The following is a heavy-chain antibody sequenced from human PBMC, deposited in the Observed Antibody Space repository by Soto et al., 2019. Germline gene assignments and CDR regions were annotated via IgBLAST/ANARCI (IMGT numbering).Heavy chain of an antibody. CDR1: GGSFTSNNW. D-gene: IGHD1-1*01. V-gene: IGHV4-4*02. J-gene: IGHJ4*02. CDR2: IYRTGST. Sequence: VQLQESGPGLVKPSGTLSLTCAVSGGSFTSNNWWTWVRQPPGQGLEWIGEIYRTGSTNYNPSRKSRVTIALDKSENQYSLKVTSLTAADTAVYYCASREPATSVDYCGQGTLVTVSS. CDR3: ASREPATSVDY.